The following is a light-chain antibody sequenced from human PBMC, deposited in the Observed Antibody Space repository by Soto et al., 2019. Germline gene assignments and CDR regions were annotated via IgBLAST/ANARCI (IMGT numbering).Light chain of an antibody. CDR2: DVS. V-gene: IGLV2-11*01. CDR3: CSYAGSYV. Sequence: QSALTQPRSVSGSPGQSVTISCTGTSSDVGGYNYVSWYQQRPGKAPKLMIYDVSKRPSGVPDRFSGSKSGNTASLTISGLQGEDEADYYCCSYAGSYVFGTGTKLTVL. CDR1: SSDVGGYNY. J-gene: IGLJ1*01.